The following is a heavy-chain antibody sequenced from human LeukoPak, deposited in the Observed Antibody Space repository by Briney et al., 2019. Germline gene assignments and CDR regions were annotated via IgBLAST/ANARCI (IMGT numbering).Heavy chain of an antibody. D-gene: IGHD6-13*01. CDR3: ARGSGAAAVDY. J-gene: IGHJ4*02. V-gene: IGHV4-4*07. CDR1: GGSISSYY. CDR2: IYTSGGT. Sequence: AETLSLSCTASGGSISSYYWSWIRQPPGKGMEWIWRIYTSGGTTYNPYLKSRGTMSAETTNNQFLLKRSSVTAAYTAVYHCARGSGAAAVDYWGQGTLVTVSS.